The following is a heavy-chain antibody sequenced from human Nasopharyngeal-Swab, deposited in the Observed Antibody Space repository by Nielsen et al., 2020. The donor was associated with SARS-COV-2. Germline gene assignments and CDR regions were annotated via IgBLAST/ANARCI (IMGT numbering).Heavy chain of an antibody. Sequence: GESLKIPCAASGFSFSDYYMSWIRQAPGKGLEWISYISSSGGTIYSADSVKGRFTISRDNAKNSLYLQMNSLRAEDSAVYYCAREVDSYDSSGYWSFWGQGTLVTVSS. CDR3: AREVDSYDSSGYWSF. CDR1: GFSFSDYY. D-gene: IGHD3-22*01. J-gene: IGHJ4*02. CDR2: ISSSGGTI. V-gene: IGHV3-11*04.